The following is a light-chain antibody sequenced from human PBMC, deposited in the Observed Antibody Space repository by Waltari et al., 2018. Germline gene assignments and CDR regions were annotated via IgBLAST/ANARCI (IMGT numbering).Light chain of an antibody. V-gene: IGLV4-69*01. CDR3: QTGGHGTWV. CDR2: VNSDGSH. CDR1: SGHSSNV. J-gene: IGLJ3*02. Sequence: QLXLTQSXSASASXGASVKLTCTLSSGHSSNVIAWHQQQPEKGPRYLMKVNSDGSHSKGDKIPDRFSGSSSGAEHYLTISSLQSEDEADYYCQTGGHGTWVFGGGTKLTVL.